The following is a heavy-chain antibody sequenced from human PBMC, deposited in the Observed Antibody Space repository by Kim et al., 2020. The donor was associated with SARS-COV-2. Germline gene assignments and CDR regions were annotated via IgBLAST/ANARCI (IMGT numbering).Heavy chain of an antibody. D-gene: IGHD4-17*01. CDR1: GFTVSSNY. J-gene: IGHJ6*02. CDR3: ARESDYGGNSGRWYYGMDV. V-gene: IGHV3-53*01. Sequence: GGSLRLSCAASGFTVSSNYMSWVRQAPGKGLEWVSVIYSGGSTYYADSVKGRFTISRDNSKNTLYLQMNSLRAEDTAVYYCARESDYGGNSGRWYYGMDVWGQGTTVTVSS. CDR2: IYSGGST.